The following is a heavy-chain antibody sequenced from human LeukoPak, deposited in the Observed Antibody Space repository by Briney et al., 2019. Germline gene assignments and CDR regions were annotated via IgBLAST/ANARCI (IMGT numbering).Heavy chain of an antibody. J-gene: IGHJ4*02. D-gene: IGHD3-22*01. Sequence: SETLSLTCTVSGDSFTSVTDYWAWIRQPPGKGLEWIASGDYSGSTYYNPSLKSRLTISIDTSRNQLSLRLSSVTAADTAIYYCARDCGESSGYSDYWGQGTLVTVSS. V-gene: IGHV4-39*07. CDR1: GDSFTSVTDY. CDR3: ARDCGESSGYSDY. CDR2: GDYSGST.